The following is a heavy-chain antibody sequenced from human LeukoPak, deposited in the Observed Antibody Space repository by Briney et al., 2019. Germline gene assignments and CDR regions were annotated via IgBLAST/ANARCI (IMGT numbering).Heavy chain of an antibody. J-gene: IGHJ4*02. D-gene: IGHD3-10*01. CDR3: ARELGSGSYPIPFDY. CDR2: INPNSGGT. V-gene: IGHV1-2*02. Sequence: ASVKVSCKASGYTFIGYYMHWVRQAPGQGLEWMGWINPNSGGTNYAQKFQGRVTMTRDTSISTAYMELSRLRSDDTAVYYCARELGSGSYPIPFDYWGQGTLVTVSS. CDR1: GYTFIGYY.